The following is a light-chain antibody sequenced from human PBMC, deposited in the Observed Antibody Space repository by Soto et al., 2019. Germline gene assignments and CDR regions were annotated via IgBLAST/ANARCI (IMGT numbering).Light chain of an antibody. Sequence: QSVLTQPPSVSGAPGQRVTISCTGSSSNIGGGYYVHWYQQLPGTAPKLLIYRNNQRPSGVPDRFSGSKSGTSASLAISGLRSEDEADYYCAAWDDSLSGCYVFGTGTKVTVL. CDR2: RNN. CDR1: SSNIGGGYY. CDR3: AAWDDSLSGCYV. J-gene: IGLJ1*01. V-gene: IGLV1-47*01.